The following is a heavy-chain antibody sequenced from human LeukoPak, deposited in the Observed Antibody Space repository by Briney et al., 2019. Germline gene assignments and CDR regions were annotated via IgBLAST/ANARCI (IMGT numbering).Heavy chain of an antibody. CDR3: AKDAPHFHAPSIAAAGPIDY. Sequence: PGGSLRLSCAASGFTFDDHAMIWVRQPPGKGLEWVSSIFPSGGEIHYADSVRGRFTISRDNSKSTLSLQMNSLRAEDTAVYYCAKDAPHFHAPSIAAAGPIDYWGQGTLVTVSS. CDR1: GFTFDDHA. CDR2: IFPSGGEI. V-gene: IGHV3-23*01. J-gene: IGHJ4*02. D-gene: IGHD6-13*01.